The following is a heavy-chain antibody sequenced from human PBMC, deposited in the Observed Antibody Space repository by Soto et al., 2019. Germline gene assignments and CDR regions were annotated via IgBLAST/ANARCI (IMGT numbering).Heavy chain of an antibody. Sequence: LRLSCAASGFTFSDYYMSWIRQAPGKGLEWVSYISSSSSYTNYADSVKGRFTISRDNAKNSLYLQMNSLRAEDTAVYYCARGSHYDSSGYYPFDYWGQGTLVTVSS. D-gene: IGHD3-22*01. CDR1: GFTFSDYY. CDR3: ARGSHYDSSGYYPFDY. CDR2: ISSSSSYT. V-gene: IGHV3-11*06. J-gene: IGHJ4*02.